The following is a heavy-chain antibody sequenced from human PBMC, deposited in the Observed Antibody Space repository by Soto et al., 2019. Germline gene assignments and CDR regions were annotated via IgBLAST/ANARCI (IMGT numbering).Heavy chain of an antibody. CDR3: ARDRWGGNVHDAFDI. Sequence: GASVKVSCKASGGTFSSYAISWVRQAPGQGLEWMGWIIPIFGTANYAQKFQGRVTITADKSTSTAYMELSSLRSEDTAVYYCARDRWGGNVHDAFDIWGQGTMVTVS. J-gene: IGHJ3*02. D-gene: IGHD2-15*01. CDR1: GGTFSSYA. V-gene: IGHV1-69*06. CDR2: IIPIFGTA.